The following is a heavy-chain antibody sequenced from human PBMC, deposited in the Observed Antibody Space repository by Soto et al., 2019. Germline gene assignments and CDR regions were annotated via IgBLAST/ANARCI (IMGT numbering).Heavy chain of an antibody. V-gene: IGHV1-18*04. CDR1: GYTFTSYG. D-gene: IGHD3-10*01. CDR3: ARAVVRGVRGNWFDP. J-gene: IGHJ5*02. CDR2: ISAYNGNT. Sequence: ASVKVSCKASGYTFTSYGISWERQAPGQGLEWMGWISAYNGNTNYAQKLQGRVTMTTDTSTSTAYMELRSRRSDDTAVYYCARAVVRGVRGNWFDPWGQGTLVTVSS.